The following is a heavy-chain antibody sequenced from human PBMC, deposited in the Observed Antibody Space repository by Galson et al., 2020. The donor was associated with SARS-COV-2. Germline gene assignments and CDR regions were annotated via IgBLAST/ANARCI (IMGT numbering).Heavy chain of an antibody. CDR1: GYTFTDNF. CDR2: INPTSGGA. J-gene: IGHJ3*01. V-gene: IGHV1-2*06. CDR3: ARGLGGDAFDL. D-gene: IGHD3-16*01. Sequence: ASVKVSCKASGYTFTDNFIHWLRQAPGQGLEWMGRINPTSGGADYAQNFQGGVTMTRDTSITTAYMELTRLRSDDTAVFYCARGLGGDAFDLWGQGTMVTVSS.